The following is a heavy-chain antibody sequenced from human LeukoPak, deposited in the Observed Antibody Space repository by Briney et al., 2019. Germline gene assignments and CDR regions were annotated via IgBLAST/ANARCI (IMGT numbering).Heavy chain of an antibody. D-gene: IGHD3-10*01. V-gene: IGHV3-74*01. Sequence: GGSLRLSCAASGFTVSSFWMHWVRQAPGKGLVWVSRISSDGSNTYYADSVKGRFTISRDTAMNTLYLQMNSLRVEDTADYYCTRGRGSYGWFDPWGQGTQVTVSS. J-gene: IGHJ5*02. CDR2: ISSDGSNT. CDR1: GFTVSSFW. CDR3: TRGRGSYGWFDP.